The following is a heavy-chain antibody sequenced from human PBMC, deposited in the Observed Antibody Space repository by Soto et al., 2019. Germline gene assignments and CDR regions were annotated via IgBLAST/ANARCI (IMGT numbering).Heavy chain of an antibody. CDR2: MSYDGSNE. J-gene: IGHJ4*02. D-gene: IGHD1-26*01. CDR3: AKDGSHNFDY. CDR1: GFTFSHYV. V-gene: IGHV3-30*18. Sequence: QVQLVESGGGVVQPGRSLRLSCAASGFTFSHYVMHWVRQALGKGLEWVALMSYDGSNEYYADSVKGRFTISRDNSKNTLYLQMNSLRAEDTAVYYCAKDGSHNFDYWGQGTLVTVSS.